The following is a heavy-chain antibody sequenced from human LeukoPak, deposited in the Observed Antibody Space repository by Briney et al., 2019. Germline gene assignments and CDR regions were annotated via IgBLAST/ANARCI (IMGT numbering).Heavy chain of an antibody. V-gene: IGHV3-11*04. J-gene: IGHJ4*02. D-gene: IGHD2-21*01. CDR1: GFTFSDYY. CDR3: ARDYCGGPNCLNAQTLDS. Sequence: GGSLRLSCSASGFTFSDYYMSWIRQAPGKGLEWVGYITGSGEITSYGDSVKGRFTISRDNAKNSLYLQMNSLGVDDTALYYCARDYCGGPNCLNAQTLDSWGQGTLVTVSS. CDR2: ITGSGEIT.